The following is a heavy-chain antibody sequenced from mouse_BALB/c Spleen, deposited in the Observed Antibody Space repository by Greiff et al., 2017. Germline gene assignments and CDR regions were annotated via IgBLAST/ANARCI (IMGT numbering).Heavy chain of an antibody. CDR3: ASDPSMDY. J-gene: IGHJ4*01. V-gene: IGHV5-6*01. Sequence: EVKLMESGGDLVKPGGSLKLSCAASGFTFSSYGMSWVRQTPDKRLEWVATISSGGSYTYYPDSVKGRFTISRDNAKNTLYLQMSSLKSEDTAMYYCASDPSMDYWGQGTSVTVSS. CDR1: GFTFSSYG. CDR2: ISSGGSYT.